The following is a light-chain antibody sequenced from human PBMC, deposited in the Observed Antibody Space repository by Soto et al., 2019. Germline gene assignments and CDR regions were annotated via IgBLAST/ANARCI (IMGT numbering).Light chain of an antibody. CDR1: SSDVGGYNY. CDR2: DVN. J-gene: IGLJ2*01. V-gene: IGLV2-14*03. CDR3: NSYTSSSTVV. Sequence: QSALTQPASVSGSPGQSITISCTGTSSDVGGYNYVSWYQQLPGKAPKLMIYDVNNRPSGVSNRFSASKSGNRASLTISGLQAEDEADYYCNSYTSSSTVVFGGGTKLTVL.